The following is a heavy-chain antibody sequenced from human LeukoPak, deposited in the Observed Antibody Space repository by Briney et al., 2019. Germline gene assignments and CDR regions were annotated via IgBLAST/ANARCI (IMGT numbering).Heavy chain of an antibody. V-gene: IGHV3-23*01. D-gene: IGHD3-10*01. CDR3: AKDGSGSYYYYYYGMDV. CDR1: GFTFSSYA. J-gene: IGHJ6*02. CDR2: ISGSGGST. Sequence: GGSLRFSCAASGFTFSSYAMSWVRQAPGKGLEWVSAISGSGGSTYYADSVKGRFTISRDNSKNTLYLQMNSLRAEDTAVYYCAKDGSGSYYYYYYGMDVWGQGTTVTVSS.